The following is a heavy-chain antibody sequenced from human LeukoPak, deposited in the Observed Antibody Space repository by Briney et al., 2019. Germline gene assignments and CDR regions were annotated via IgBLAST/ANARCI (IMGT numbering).Heavy chain of an antibody. V-gene: IGHV4-59*01. CDR2: IYYSGST. D-gene: IGHD3-10*01. Sequence: PSETLSLTCTVSGGSISGYYWSWLRQPPGKGLEWVGYIYYSGSTNFNPSLKSRVTISADTSKNQFSLKLTSVTAADTAVYYCARDPVGSNRFDPWGQGTLVTVSS. CDR3: ARDPVGSNRFDP. CDR1: GGSISGYY. J-gene: IGHJ5*02.